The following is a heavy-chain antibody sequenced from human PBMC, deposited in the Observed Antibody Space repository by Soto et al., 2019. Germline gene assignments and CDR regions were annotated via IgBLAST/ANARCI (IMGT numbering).Heavy chain of an antibody. CDR1: GFNTYW. Sequence: GGSLRLSCAASGFNTYWMHWVRQAPGKGLVWVSRINSDGSITNYADSVKGRFTISRDNAKNTLYLQMNSLRAEDTAVYYCANPDVDTAMIYWGQGTLVTVSS. CDR2: INSDGSIT. D-gene: IGHD5-18*01. V-gene: IGHV3-74*01. CDR3: ANPDVDTAMIY. J-gene: IGHJ4*02.